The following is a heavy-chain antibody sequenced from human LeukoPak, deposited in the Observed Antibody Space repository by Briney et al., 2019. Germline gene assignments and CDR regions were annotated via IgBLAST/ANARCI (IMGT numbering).Heavy chain of an antibody. Sequence: ASVKVSCKASGYPFTTYAISWVRQAPGQGLEWMGWINPNSGGTNYAQKFQGWVTMTRDTSISTAYMELSRLRSDDTAVYYCARAGETDYYDSSGYPYDYWGQGTLVTVSS. CDR3: ARAGETDYYDSSGYPYDY. V-gene: IGHV1-2*04. D-gene: IGHD3-22*01. CDR2: INPNSGGT. J-gene: IGHJ4*02. CDR1: GYPFTTYA.